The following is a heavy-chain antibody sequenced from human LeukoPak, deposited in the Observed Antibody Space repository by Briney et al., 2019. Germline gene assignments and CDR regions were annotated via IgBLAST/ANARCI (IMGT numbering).Heavy chain of an antibody. Sequence: SETLSLTCTVSGGSISSGDYYWSWIRQPPGKGLEWIGYIYYSGSTCYNPSLKSRVTISVDTSKNQFSLKLSSVTAADTAVYYCARRSGLLVTIFGVVLPPANYYYGMDVWGQGTTVTVSS. CDR2: IYYSGST. CDR3: ARRSGLLVTIFGVVLPPANYYYGMDV. V-gene: IGHV4-30-4*01. CDR1: GGSISSGDYY. D-gene: IGHD3-3*01. J-gene: IGHJ6*02.